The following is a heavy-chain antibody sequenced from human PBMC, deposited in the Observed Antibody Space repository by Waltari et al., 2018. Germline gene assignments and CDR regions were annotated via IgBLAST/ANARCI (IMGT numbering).Heavy chain of an antibody. D-gene: IGHD3-10*01. V-gene: IGHV1-69*08. J-gene: IGHJ5*02. CDR1: GGTFSSYT. CDR3: ARDQRHYYGSELAPFDP. CDR2: LIPILGIA. Sequence: QVQLVQSGAEVKKPGSSVKVSCKASGGTFSSYTISWVRQAPGQGLEWMGRLIPILGIANNAQKFQGRVTMTADKSTSTAYMELSSLRSEDTAVYYCARDQRHYYGSELAPFDPWGQGTLVTVSS.